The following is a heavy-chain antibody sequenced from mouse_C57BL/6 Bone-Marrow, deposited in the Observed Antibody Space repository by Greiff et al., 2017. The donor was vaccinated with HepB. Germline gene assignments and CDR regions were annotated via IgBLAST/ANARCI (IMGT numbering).Heavy chain of an antibody. CDR1: GFTFSSYA. J-gene: IGHJ2*01. CDR2: ISDGGSYT. Sequence: EVQLVESGGGLVKPGGSLKLSCAASGFTFSSYAMSWVRQTPEKRLEWVATISDGGSYTYYPDNVKGRFTISRDNAKNNLYLQMSHLKSEDTAMYYCARVLPTIIVDYWGQGTTLTVSS. CDR3: ARVLPTIIVDY. D-gene: IGHD2-12*01. V-gene: IGHV5-4*01.